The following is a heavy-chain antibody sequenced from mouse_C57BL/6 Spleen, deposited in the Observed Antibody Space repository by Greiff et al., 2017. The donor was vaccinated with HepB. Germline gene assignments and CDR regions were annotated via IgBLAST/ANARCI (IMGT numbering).Heavy chain of an antibody. CDR1: GFTFTSYW. CDR2: INPSSGYT. D-gene: IGHD3-1*01. Sequence: VQLVESGAELAKPGASVTLTCKASGFTFTSYWMHWVKQRPGQGLEWIGYINPSSGYTKYNQKFKDKAILTADKSSSTVYIKLSSLTYEDSAVYYCARSGYGGGYCAMDYWGQGTSVTVSS. CDR3: ARSGYGGGYCAMDY. J-gene: IGHJ4*01. V-gene: IGHV1-7*01.